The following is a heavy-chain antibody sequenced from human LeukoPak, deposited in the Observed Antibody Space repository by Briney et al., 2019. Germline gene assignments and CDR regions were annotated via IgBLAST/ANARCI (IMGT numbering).Heavy chain of an antibody. CDR2: MYPGDSDT. J-gene: IGHJ4*02. V-gene: IGHV5-51*01. Sequence: GESLKISCKGSGYSFTNYWILWVRQMPGKGLEWMGMMYPGDSDTRYSPSFQGQVTISADKSISTAFLQWGSLKASDTAMYYCARQAVPGILFFDSWGQGTLVTVSS. CDR1: GYSFTNYW. CDR3: ARQAVPGILFFDS.